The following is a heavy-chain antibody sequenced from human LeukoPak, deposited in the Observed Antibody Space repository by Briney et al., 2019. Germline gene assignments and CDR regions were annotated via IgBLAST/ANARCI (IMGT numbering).Heavy chain of an antibody. CDR2: INSDGSST. D-gene: IGHD3-22*01. J-gene: IGHJ4*02. V-gene: IGHV3-74*01. Sequence: GGSLRLSCAASEFTFSSSWMHWVRQAPGKGLVWASRINSDGSSTSYADSVKGRFTISRDNAKNTLYLQMNSLRAEDTAVYYCARGGLPPIDYWGRGTLVTVSS. CDR1: EFTFSSSW. CDR3: ARGGLPPIDY.